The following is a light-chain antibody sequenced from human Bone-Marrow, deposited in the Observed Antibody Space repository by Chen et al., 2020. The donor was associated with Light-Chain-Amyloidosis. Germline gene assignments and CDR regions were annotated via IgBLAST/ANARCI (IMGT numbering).Light chain of an antibody. V-gene: IGKV1-39*01. CDR1: QSVTNY. J-gene: IGKJ1*01. CDR2: DAS. CDR3: QQSNSSRA. Sequence: DIQMTPSPSSLAASVGDRVTITCRTSQSVTNYLNWYQQKPGKAPRILIYDASTLHTGVPSRFSGSGCGTDFTLTISGLQPEEFATYYCQQSNSSRAFGPGTKVE.